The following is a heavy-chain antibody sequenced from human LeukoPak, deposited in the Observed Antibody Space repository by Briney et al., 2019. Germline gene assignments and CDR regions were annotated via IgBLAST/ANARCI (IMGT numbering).Heavy chain of an antibody. D-gene: IGHD3-22*01. Sequence: SETLSPTCTVSGASFNSDDQYWNWIRQSPGRGLEWIGSIHPSGMLYNNPSLESRVTMSRDTSKNQFSLNLNSVTAADTAVYFCSRGLDSRKLGYWGQGILVTVSS. J-gene: IGHJ4*02. V-gene: IGHV4-31*03. CDR1: GASFNSDDQY. CDR3: SRGLDSRKLGY. CDR2: IHPSGML.